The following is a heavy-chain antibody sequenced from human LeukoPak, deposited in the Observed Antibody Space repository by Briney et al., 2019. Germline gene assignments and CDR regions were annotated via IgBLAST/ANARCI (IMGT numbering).Heavy chain of an antibody. Sequence: SVKVSCKASGGTFSSYAISCVRQAPGQGLEWMGRIIPILGIANYAQKFQGRVTITADKSTSTAYMELSSLRSEDTAVYYCARDLSGSYYGWFDPWGQGTLVTVSS. D-gene: IGHD1-26*01. V-gene: IGHV1-69*04. CDR1: GGTFSSYA. J-gene: IGHJ5*02. CDR2: IIPILGIA. CDR3: ARDLSGSYYGWFDP.